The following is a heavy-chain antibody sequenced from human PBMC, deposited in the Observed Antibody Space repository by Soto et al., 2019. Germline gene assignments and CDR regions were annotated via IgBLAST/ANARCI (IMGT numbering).Heavy chain of an antibody. D-gene: IGHD2-15*01. Sequence: SETLSLTCAVYGGSFSGYYWGWIRQPPGKGLEWIGEINHSGSTNYNPSLKSRVTISVDTSKNQFSLKLSSVTAADTAVYYCARVRCSGGSCYSRDAFDIWGQGTXVTVSS. CDR3: ARVRCSGGSCYSRDAFDI. J-gene: IGHJ3*02. V-gene: IGHV4-34*01. CDR2: INHSGST. CDR1: GGSFSGYY.